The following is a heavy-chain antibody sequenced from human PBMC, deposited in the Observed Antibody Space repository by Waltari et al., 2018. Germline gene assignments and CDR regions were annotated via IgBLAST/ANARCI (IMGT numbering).Heavy chain of an antibody. CDR2: IYTSGRT. D-gene: IGHD6-13*01. V-gene: IGHV4-61*02. J-gene: IGHJ6*02. CDR3: ARVEGYSSSWYSFYYYGMDV. Sequence: QVQLQESSPGLVKPSQTLSLTCTVSGGSISSGSYYWSWIRQPAGKGLEWIGRIYTSGRTNYNPSLKSRVTISVDTSKNQFSLKLSSVTAADTAVYYCARVEGYSSSWYSFYYYGMDVWGQGTTVTVSS. CDR1: GGSISSGSYY.